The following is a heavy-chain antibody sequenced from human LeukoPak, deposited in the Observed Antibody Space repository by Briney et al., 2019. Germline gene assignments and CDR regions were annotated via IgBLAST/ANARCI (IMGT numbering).Heavy chain of an antibody. V-gene: IGHV3-74*01. CDR2: ISSDGSTT. CDR3: ARDNNWNYPDY. J-gene: IGHJ4*02. D-gene: IGHD1-7*01. Sequence: GGSLRLSCAASGCTFNTYWMHWVRQAPGKGLVWVSRISSDGSTTRYADSVKGRFTISRDNAKNTLFLQMNSLRAEDTAVYYCARDNNWNYPDYWGQGTLVTVSS. CDR1: GCTFNTYW.